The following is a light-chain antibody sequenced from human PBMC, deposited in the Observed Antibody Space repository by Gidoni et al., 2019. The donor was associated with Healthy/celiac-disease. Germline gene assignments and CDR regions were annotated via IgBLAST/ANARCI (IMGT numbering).Light chain of an antibody. V-gene: IGLV2-14*03. CDR1: SSDVGGYDN. Sequence: QSALTQPASVSGAPGQTITISCTGTSSDVGGYDNVSWYQQHPGKAPKLMIYDVSNRPSGVSHRFSGSKSGNTASLTISWLQADDEADYYCSSYTSSSTPYVFGTGTKVTVL. J-gene: IGLJ1*01. CDR2: DVS. CDR3: SSYTSSSTPYV.